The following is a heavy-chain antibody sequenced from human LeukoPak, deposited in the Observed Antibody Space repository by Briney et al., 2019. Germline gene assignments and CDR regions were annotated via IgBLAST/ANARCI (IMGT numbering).Heavy chain of an antibody. J-gene: IGHJ6*02. CDR1: GYTFTSYG. V-gene: IGHV1-18*01. Sequence: ASVKVSCKASGYTFTSYGISWVRQAPGQGLEWMGWISAYNGNTNYAQKLQGRVTTTTDTSTSTAYMELRSLRSDDTAVYYCARDLGDSSGYYSPFYYYYGMDVWGQGTTVTVSS. CDR2: ISAYNGNT. D-gene: IGHD3-22*01. CDR3: ARDLGDSSGYYSPFYYYYGMDV.